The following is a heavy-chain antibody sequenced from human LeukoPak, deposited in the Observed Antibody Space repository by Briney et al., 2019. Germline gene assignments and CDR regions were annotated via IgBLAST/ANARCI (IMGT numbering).Heavy chain of an antibody. CDR2: ISGSGGTT. CDR1: GFTFSSYA. V-gene: IGHV3-23*01. Sequence: GGSLRLSCAASGFTFSSYAMSWVRQAPGKGLEWVSVISGSGGTTYYADSVKGRFTISRDNSKNTLYLQMDSLRAEDTAVYYCAKGGSGWYKYDCWGQGTLVSVSS. J-gene: IGHJ4*02. CDR3: AKGGSGWYKYDC. D-gene: IGHD6-19*01.